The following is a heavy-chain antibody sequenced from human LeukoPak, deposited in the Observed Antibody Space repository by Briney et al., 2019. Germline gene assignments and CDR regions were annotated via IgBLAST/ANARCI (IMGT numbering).Heavy chain of an antibody. D-gene: IGHD1-26*01. V-gene: IGHV3-21*01. CDR3: ATVTGYYNY. CDR2: ISSTSTYI. J-gene: IGHJ4*02. Sequence: GGSLRLSCAGSGFIFSSYSMNWVRQAAGKGLEWVSSISSTSTYIYYADSVKGRFTTSRDNAKNSLYLQMNSLRAEDTAVYYCATVTGYYNYWGQGTLVTVSS. CDR1: GFIFSSYS.